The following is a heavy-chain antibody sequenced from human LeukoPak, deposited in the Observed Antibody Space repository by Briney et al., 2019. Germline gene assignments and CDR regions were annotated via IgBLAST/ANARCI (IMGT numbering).Heavy chain of an antibody. CDR3: ASRTWLGYYDSSGAAFDY. CDR2: IYYSGST. V-gene: IGHV4-39*01. CDR1: GGSISSSSYY. Sequence: SETLSLTCTVSGGSISSSSYYWGWIRQPPGKGLEWIGSIYYSGSTNYNPSLKSRVTISVDTSKNQFSLKLSSVTAADTAVYYCASRTWLGYYDSSGAAFDYWGQGTLVTVSS. J-gene: IGHJ4*02. D-gene: IGHD3-22*01.